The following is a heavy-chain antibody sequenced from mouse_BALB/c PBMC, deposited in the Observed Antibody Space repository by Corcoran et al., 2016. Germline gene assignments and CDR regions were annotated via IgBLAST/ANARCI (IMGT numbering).Heavy chain of an antibody. V-gene: IGHV14-3*02. CDR1: GFNIKDTY. D-gene: IGHD2-1*01. Sequence: EVQLQQSGAELVKPGASVKLSCTASGFNIKDTYIHWVSQRPEQGLEWIGRIDPANGNTKYDPKFQGKATITAETSSNTGYLQLSSLTSEDTAVYYCAGSGGNYVGAMDSWGQGTSVTVSS. CDR3: AGSGGNYVGAMDS. CDR2: IDPANGNT. J-gene: IGHJ4*01.